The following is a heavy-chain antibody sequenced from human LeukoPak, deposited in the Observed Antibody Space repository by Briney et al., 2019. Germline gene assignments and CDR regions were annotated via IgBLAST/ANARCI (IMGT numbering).Heavy chain of an antibody. V-gene: IGHV4-34*01. J-gene: IGHJ6*03. Sequence: SETLSLTCAVYGGPFSGYYWSWIRQPPGKGLEWIGEINHSGSTNYNPSLKSRVTISVDTSKNQFSLKLSSVTAADTAVYYCARGRGTDSSGWTLYYYYYMDVWGKGTTVTVSS. CDR2: INHSGST. CDR1: GGPFSGYY. CDR3: ARGRGTDSSGWTLYYYYYMDV. D-gene: IGHD6-19*01.